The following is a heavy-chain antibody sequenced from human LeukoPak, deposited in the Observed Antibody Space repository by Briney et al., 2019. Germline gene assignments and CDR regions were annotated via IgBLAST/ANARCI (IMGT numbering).Heavy chain of an antibody. CDR1: GYTSTSQS. J-gene: IGHJ4*02. CDR2: INTYNGKA. V-gene: IGHV1-18*01. D-gene: IGHD6-19*01. Sequence: ASLKVSCKASGYTSTSQSLSWVRPAPGQGLEWIGWINTYNGKATYAQKFQGRVTMTTDTSTSTAYMELRSLRSDDTAVYYCASRSGSTPYYIDYWGQGTLVTVSS. CDR3: ASRSGSTPYYIDY.